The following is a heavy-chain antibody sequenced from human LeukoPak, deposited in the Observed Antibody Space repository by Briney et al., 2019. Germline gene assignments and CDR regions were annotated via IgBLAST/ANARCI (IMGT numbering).Heavy chain of an antibody. J-gene: IGHJ6*04. D-gene: IGHD3-10*02. CDR2: IRFDGNNK. V-gene: IGHV3-30*02. CDR3: AELGITMIGGV. CDR1: GFTFSHYG. Sequence: PGGSLRLSCAASGFTFSHYGIHWVRQAPGKGLEWLAFIRFDGNNKYYADSVKGRFTISRDNSKNTLYLQMNSLRAEDTAVYYCAELGITMIGGVWGKGTTVTISS.